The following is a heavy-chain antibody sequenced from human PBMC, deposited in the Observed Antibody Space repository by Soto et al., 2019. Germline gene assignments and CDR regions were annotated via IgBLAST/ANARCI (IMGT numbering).Heavy chain of an antibody. CDR3: ARDRSHLAESRGGVDY. V-gene: IGHV4-30-4*01. Sequence: QVQLQESGPGLVQPSQTLSLTCTVSGGSISSGDQYWTWIRQPPGKGLEWIGYIDYSGRAFYSPSLTSRLIISLDTSMNQFYLKLTSVTAADTAVYSCARDRSHLAESRGGVDYWGRGILVTVSS. D-gene: IGHD3-16*01. CDR2: IDYSGRA. J-gene: IGHJ4*02. CDR1: GGSISSGDQY.